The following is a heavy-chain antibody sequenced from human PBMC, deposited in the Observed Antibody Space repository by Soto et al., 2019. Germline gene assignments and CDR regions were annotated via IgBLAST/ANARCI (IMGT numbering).Heavy chain of an antibody. CDR3: SKQQVGATDYYYYGMDV. V-gene: IGHV3-30*18. J-gene: IGHJ6*02. CDR2: ISYDGNNK. D-gene: IGHD1-26*01. CDR1: GFTFSSLG. Sequence: GGSLRLSCAASGFTFSSLGMHWVRQAPGKGLEWVALISYDGNNKYSADSVKGRFTISRDNSKNTLYLQMNSLRAEDTAVYYCSKQQVGATDYYYYGMDVWGQGTTVTVSS.